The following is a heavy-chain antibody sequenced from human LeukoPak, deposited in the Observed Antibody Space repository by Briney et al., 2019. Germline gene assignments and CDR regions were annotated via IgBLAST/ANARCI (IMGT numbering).Heavy chain of an antibody. D-gene: IGHD1-14*01. CDR3: ASSDIVTGTTYYFDY. Sequence: KSSETLSLTCSVSGGSISSYYRFWIRQPPGKRLGWIGSVFHSGNTNYNPSLKSRVTIPVDTSKNQFSLKLSSVTAADTAVYYCASSDIVTGTTYYFDYWGQGTLITVSS. CDR2: VFHSGNT. CDR1: GGSISSYY. V-gene: IGHV4-59*01. J-gene: IGHJ4*02.